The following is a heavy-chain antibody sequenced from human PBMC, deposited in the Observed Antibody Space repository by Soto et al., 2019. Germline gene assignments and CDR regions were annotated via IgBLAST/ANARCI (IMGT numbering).Heavy chain of an antibody. CDR2: IIPILGIA. Sequence: GASVKVSCKASGGTFSSYTISWVRQAPGQGLEWMGRIIPILGIANYAQKFQGRVTITADKSTSTAYMELRTLTPDDTAVYYCAKNGQPPYYYYGLDVWGQGTTVTVSS. CDR3: AKNGQPPYYYYGLDV. CDR1: GGTFSSYT. V-gene: IGHV1-69*02. D-gene: IGHD2-8*01. J-gene: IGHJ6*02.